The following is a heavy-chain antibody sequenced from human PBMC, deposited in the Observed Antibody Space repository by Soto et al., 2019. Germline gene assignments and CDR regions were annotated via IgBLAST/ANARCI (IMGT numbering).Heavy chain of an antibody. CDR1: GFTFSSYA. CDR2: RSGSGGST. V-gene: IGHV3-23*01. CDR3: AKGGDGSGKRKPFDP. D-gene: IGHD3-10*01. Sequence: EVQLLESGGGLVQPGGSLRLSCAASGFTFSSYAMSWVRQAPGQGLEGVSARSGSGGSTYYADSVKGRFTISRDNSKNTLYLQMNSLRAEDTAVYYCAKGGDGSGKRKPFDPWGQGTLVTVSS. J-gene: IGHJ5*02.